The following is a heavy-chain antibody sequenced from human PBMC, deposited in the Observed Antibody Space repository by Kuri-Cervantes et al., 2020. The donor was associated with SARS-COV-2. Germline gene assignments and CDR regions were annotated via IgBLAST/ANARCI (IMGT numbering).Heavy chain of an antibody. V-gene: IGHV3-23*01. CDR3: ASLPGVGAAVAGWNDY. Sequence: GGSLRLSCAASGFTFSRYGMHWVRQAPGKGLEWVSAISGSGGSKYYADSVKGRFTISRDNAKNSLYLQMNSLRDEDTAVYYCASLPGVGAAVAGWNDYWGQGTLVTVSS. CDR2: ISGSGGSK. CDR1: GFTFSRYG. D-gene: IGHD6-19*01. J-gene: IGHJ4*02.